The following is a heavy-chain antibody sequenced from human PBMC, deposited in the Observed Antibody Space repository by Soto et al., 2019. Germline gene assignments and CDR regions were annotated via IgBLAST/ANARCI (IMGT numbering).Heavy chain of an antibody. Sequence: SGPTLVNPTQTLTLTCTFSGFSLSTSGMCVSWIRQPPGKALEWLARIDWDDDKYYSTSLKTRLTISKDTSKNQVVLTMTNMDPVDTATYYCARSLFVDTAMAPKWTFFDYWGQGTLVTVSS. D-gene: IGHD5-18*01. CDR3: ARSLFVDTAMAPKWTFFDY. J-gene: IGHJ4*02. CDR2: IDWDDDK. V-gene: IGHV2-70*11. CDR1: GFSLSTSGMC.